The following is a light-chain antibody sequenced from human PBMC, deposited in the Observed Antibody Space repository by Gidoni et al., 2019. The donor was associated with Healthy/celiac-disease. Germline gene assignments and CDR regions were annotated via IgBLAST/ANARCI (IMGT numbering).Light chain of an antibody. Sequence: EIVMTKSPATLYLSPGERATLSYRASQSVSSSYLTWYQQKPGQAPRLLIYGASTRATGIPARFSGSGSGTDFTLTISSLQPEDFADYYCQQDYNLPITFGQGTRLEIK. CDR3: QQDYNLPIT. CDR2: GAS. J-gene: IGKJ5*01. V-gene: IGKV3D-7*01. CDR1: QSVSSSY.